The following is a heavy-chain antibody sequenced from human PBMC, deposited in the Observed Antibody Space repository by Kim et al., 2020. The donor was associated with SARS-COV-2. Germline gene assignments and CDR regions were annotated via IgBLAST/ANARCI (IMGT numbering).Heavy chain of an antibody. V-gene: IGHV3-33*06. D-gene: IGHD6-13*01. CDR2: IWYDGSNK. CDR1: GFTFSSYG. Sequence: GGSLRLSCAASGFTFSSYGMHWVRQAPGKGLEWVAVIWYDGSNKYYADSVKGRFTISRDNSKNTLYLQMNSLRAEDTAVYYCAKDSSSLGYYGMDVWGQGTTVTVSS. CDR3: AKDSSSLGYYGMDV. J-gene: IGHJ6*02.